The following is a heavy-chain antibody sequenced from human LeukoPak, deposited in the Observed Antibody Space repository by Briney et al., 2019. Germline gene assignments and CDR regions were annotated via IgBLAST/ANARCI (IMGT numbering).Heavy chain of an antibody. V-gene: IGHV1-2*02. CDR3: AREGGVAAARFDY. CDR2: INPNSGGT. Sequence: GASVKVSCKASGYTFTGYYMHLVRQAPGQGLEWMGWINPNSGGTNYAQKFQGRVTMTRDTSISTAYMELSRLRSDDTAVYYCAREGGVAAARFDYWGQGTLVTVSS. D-gene: IGHD6-19*01. CDR1: GYTFTGYY. J-gene: IGHJ4*02.